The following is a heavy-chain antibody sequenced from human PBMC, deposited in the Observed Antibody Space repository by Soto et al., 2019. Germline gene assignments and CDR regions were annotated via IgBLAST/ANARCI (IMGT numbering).Heavy chain of an antibody. J-gene: IGHJ4*02. V-gene: IGHV3-30*03. D-gene: IGHD6-13*01. Sequence: GSLRLSCAASGFTFSNYGIHWVRQAPGKGLEWVAVISHDGNKEYYADSVKGRFTVSRDNSKKTVYLQMNSLRAEDTAVYYCARDVTAGTGYFDYWGQGTLVTVSS. CDR3: ARDVTAGTGYFDY. CDR1: GFTFSNYG. CDR2: ISHDGNKE.